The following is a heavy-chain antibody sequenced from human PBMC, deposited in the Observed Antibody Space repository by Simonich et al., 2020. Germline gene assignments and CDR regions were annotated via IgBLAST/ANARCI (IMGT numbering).Heavy chain of an antibody. D-gene: IGHD2-15*01. CDR2: ISWNSGSI. CDR3: AKDMGYCSGGSCYYFDY. V-gene: IGHV3-9*01. CDR1: GFTFDDYA. J-gene: IGHJ4*02. Sequence: EVQLVESGGGLVQPGRSLRLSCAASGFTFDDYAMHWVRQAHGKALEWVSGISWNSGSIGYADSVKGRFTISRDNAKNSLYLQMNSLRAEDTALYYCAKDMGYCSGGSCYYFDYWGQGTLVTVSS.